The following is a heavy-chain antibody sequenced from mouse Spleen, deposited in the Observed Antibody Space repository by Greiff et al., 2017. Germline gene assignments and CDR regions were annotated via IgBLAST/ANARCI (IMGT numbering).Heavy chain of an antibody. J-gene: IGHJ3*01. CDR2: IDPETGGT. CDR1: GYTFTDYE. Sequence: QVHVKQSGAELVRPGASVTLSCKASGYTFTDYEMHWVKQTPVHGLEWIGAIDPETGGTAYNQKFKGKAILTADKSSSTAYMELRSLTSEDSAVYYCTRIPGYGNYGGFAYWGQGTLVTVSA. CDR3: TRIPGYGNYGGFAY. V-gene: IGHV1-15*01. D-gene: IGHD2-1*01.